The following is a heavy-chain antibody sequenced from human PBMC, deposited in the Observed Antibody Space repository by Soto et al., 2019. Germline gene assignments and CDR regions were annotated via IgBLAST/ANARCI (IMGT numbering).Heavy chain of an antibody. V-gene: IGHV4-30-4*01. D-gene: IGHD3-22*01. J-gene: IGHJ4*02. CDR1: GGSISSGDYY. CDR3: ARESGYYYFADY. CDR2: IYYSGST. Sequence: SETLSLTYTVSGGSISSGDYYWSWIRQPPGKGLEWIGYIYYSGSTYYNPSLKGRVTISVDTSKNQFSLKLSSVTAADTAVYYCARESGYYYFADYWGQGTLVTVSS.